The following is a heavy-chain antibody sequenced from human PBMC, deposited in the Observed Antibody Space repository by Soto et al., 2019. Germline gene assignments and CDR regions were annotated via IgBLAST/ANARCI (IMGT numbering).Heavy chain of an antibody. J-gene: IGHJ4*02. CDR3: AKSGFGDLDY. V-gene: IGHV3-23*01. Sequence: EVQLLESGGGLVQPGGSLRLSCAASGFSFSTYAMTWVRQAPGKGLEWVSTISGNFNFTNYADSVRGRFTISRDNSQNTLSLQMNSLRAEDTAVYYCAKSGFGDLDYWGQGALVTVSS. CDR2: ISGNFNFT. CDR1: GFSFSTYA. D-gene: IGHD2-21*02.